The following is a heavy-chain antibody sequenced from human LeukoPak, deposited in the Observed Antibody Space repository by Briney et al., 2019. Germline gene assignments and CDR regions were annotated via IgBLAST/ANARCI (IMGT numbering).Heavy chain of an antibody. CDR2: IYSGGST. CDR1: GFTVSSNY. J-gene: IGHJ4*02. V-gene: IGHV3-53*01. CDR3: ARAHDILTGYYNFDY. D-gene: IGHD3-9*01. Sequence: GGSLRLSCAASGFTVSSNYMSWVRQAPGKGLEWVSVIYSGGSTYYADSVKGRFTISRDNSKNTLYLQMNSLRAEDTAVYYCARAHDILTGYYNFDYWGQGTLVTVSS.